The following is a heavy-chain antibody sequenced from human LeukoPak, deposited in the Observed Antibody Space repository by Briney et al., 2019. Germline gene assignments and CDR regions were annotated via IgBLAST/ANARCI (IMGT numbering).Heavy chain of an antibody. CDR2: IHSGGST. Sequence: GGSLRLSCAASGFTVSSNYMSWVRQAPGKGLEWVSVIHSGGSTYYADSVKGRFTISRDNSKNTLYLQMNSLRAEDTAAYYCAVVVDDAFDIWGQGTMVTVSS. J-gene: IGHJ3*02. D-gene: IGHD3-22*01. CDR3: AVVVDDAFDI. CDR1: GFTVSSNY. V-gene: IGHV3-53*01.